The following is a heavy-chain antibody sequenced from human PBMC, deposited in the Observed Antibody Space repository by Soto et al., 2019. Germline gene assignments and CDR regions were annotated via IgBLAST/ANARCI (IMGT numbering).Heavy chain of an antibody. V-gene: IGHV1-3*01. CDR2: INAGNGNT. Sequence: QVQLVQSGXXXXXXGASVKVSCKASGYTFTSYAMHWVRQAPGQRLEWMGWINAGNGNTKYSQKFQGRVTITRDTSARTSYMELSSLRYEETAVYYCARGSVLEWLQYYYGMDVWGHGTTVTVSS. CDR1: GYTFTSYA. D-gene: IGHD3-3*01. CDR3: ARGSVLEWLQYYYGMDV. J-gene: IGHJ6*02.